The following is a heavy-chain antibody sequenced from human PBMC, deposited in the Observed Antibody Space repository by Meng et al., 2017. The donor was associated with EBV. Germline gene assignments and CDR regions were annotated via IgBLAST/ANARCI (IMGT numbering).Heavy chain of an antibody. CDR3: VRELVGGTFDY. V-gene: IGHV1-46*01. CDR2: IIPAGGNT. CDR1: GYTFTSYY. D-gene: IGHD1/OR15-1a*01. J-gene: IGHJ4*02. Sequence: QVHLVRSGAEVKKPGASVQVSCKASGYTFTSYYLHWVRQAPGQGLEWMGIIIPAGGNTNYAQKFRGRFTMTRDTSTSTVYMDLSILTSEDTAVYYCVRELVGGTFDYWGQGTLVTVSS.